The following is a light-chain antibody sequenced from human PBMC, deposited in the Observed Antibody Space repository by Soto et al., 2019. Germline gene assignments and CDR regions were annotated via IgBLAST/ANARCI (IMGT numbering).Light chain of an antibody. CDR2: GAS. J-gene: IGKJ1*01. CDR1: QSVGSNY. Sequence: IVMTQSPAPLSVSPGESATLSCRASQSVGSNYLAWFQQKSGQAPRLVIYGASSRATGIPGRLSGSGSETDFTLTISRLEPEDFAVYYCQQYRSSPWTFGQGTKVDIK. V-gene: IGKV3-20*01. CDR3: QQYRSSPWT.